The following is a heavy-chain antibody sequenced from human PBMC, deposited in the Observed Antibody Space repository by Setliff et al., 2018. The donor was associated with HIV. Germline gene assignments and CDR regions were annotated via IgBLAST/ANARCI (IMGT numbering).Heavy chain of an antibody. CDR3: ARVMEDCINGNCYVFDY. CDR1: GFTFSDDY. CDR2: ISGSGSVI. D-gene: IGHD2-15*01. V-gene: IGHV3-11*01. Sequence: GGSLRLSCAASGFTFSDDYMSWIRQIPGKGLEWVSYISGSGSVIFHADSVKGRFTISRDNAKNSLYLQMNSLRAEDTAVYYCARVMEDCINGNCYVFDYWGQGTLVTVSS. J-gene: IGHJ4*02.